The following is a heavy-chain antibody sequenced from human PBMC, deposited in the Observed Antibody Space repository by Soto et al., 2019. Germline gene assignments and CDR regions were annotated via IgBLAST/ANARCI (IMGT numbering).Heavy chain of an antibody. Sequence: QITLKESDPTRVKPTQTLTLTCTFSGFKVTTRPVGVAWVSQPPGKALESLAVIYWDDDKRYNTSLKSTLSIAKDGSKNGVIVRMAYMDLVDTATYFCAHRGDMNGNWDQGYLDTWGEGTLDTVSS. CDR2: IYWDDDK. CDR3: AHRGDMNGNWDQGYLDT. J-gene: IGHJ4*02. CDR1: GFKVTTRPVG. V-gene: IGHV2-5*02. D-gene: IGHD2-21*02.